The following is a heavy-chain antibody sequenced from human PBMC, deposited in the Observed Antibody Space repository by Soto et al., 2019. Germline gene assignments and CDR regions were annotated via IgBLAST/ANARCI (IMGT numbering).Heavy chain of an antibody. CDR2: ISWNSGSI. Sequence: EVQRVESGGGLVQPGRSLRLSCAASGFTFDDYAMQWVRQAPGKGLEWVSGISWNSGSIGYADSVKGRFTISRDNAKNARDLPMTSLSAEDTALYYSAQVYIVVVPAGAFDIWCQGPMVTLSS. CDR1: GFTFDDYA. J-gene: IGHJ3*02. V-gene: IGHV3-9*01. D-gene: IGHD2-2*01. CDR3: AQVYIVVVPAGAFDI.